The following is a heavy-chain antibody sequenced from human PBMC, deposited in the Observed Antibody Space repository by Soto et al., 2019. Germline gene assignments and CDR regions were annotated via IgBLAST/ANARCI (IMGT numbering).Heavy chain of an antibody. V-gene: IGHV3-33*01. J-gene: IGHJ6*02. CDR1: GFTFSSYG. CDR2: IWYDGSNK. Sequence: GSLRLSCAASGFTFSSYGMHWVRQAPGKGLEWVAVIWYDGSNKYYADSVKGRFTISRDNSKNTLYLQMNSLRAEDTAVYYWARDQDGILTGSSSSYYYYYYVLDGWGQGTTVTVS. D-gene: IGHD3-9*01. CDR3: ARDQDGILTGSSSSYYYYYYVLDG.